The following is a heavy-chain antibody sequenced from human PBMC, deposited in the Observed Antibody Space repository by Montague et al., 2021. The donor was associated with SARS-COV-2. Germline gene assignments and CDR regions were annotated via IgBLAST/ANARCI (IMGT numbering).Heavy chain of an antibody. CDR1: GASMSGSY. Sequence: SETLSLTCTVSGASMSGSYWGWVRQPPGKGPEWIGNIYSSGSTHYNPSLKSRVPISVDTSKSQFSLRLTSVTAADTAVYYCVREGRSSAYAMDYWGQGTLVTVSS. CDR2: IYSSGST. CDR3: VREGRSSAYAMDY. D-gene: IGHD3-22*01. V-gene: IGHV4-59*01. J-gene: IGHJ4*02.